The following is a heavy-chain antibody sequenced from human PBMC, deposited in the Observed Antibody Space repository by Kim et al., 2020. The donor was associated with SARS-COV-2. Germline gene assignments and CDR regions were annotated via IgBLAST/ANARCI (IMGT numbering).Heavy chain of an antibody. Sequence: ASVKVSCKASGYTFTSYAMNWVRQAPGQGLEWMGWINTNTGNPTYAQGFTGRFVFSLDTSVSTAYLKISSLKAEDTAVYYCARSRYSYGYGASAAADYWGQGTLVTVSS. CDR1: GYTFTSYA. V-gene: IGHV7-4-1*02. D-gene: IGHD5-18*01. CDR2: INTNTGNP. CDR3: ARSRYSYGYGASAAADY. J-gene: IGHJ4*02.